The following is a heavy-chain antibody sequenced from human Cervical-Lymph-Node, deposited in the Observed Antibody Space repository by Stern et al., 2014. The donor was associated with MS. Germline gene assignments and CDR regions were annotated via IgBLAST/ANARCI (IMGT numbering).Heavy chain of an antibody. CDR3: ARDQRGITIFGVVTDYYYLGMDV. V-gene: IGHV1-2*02. Sequence: QVQLMQSGAEVKKPGASVKVSCKTSGYIFTGCYIHWVRQAPGQGLEWMAWINPNTGGPKYAQKFQGRVTMSRDTSISTAYVELSSLTSDDTAVYYCARDQRGITIFGVVTDYYYLGMDVWGQGTTVTVSS. CDR1: GYIFTGCY. CDR2: INPNTGGP. D-gene: IGHD3-3*01. J-gene: IGHJ6*02.